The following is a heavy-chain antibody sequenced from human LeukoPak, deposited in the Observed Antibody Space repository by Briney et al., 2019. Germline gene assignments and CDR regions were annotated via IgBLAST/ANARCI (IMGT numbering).Heavy chain of an antibody. Sequence: SETLSLTCTVSGGSISSYYWSWIRQPPGKGLEWIGYIYYSGSTNYSPSLKSRVTISVDTSKNQFSLKLSSVTAADTAVYYCARDDTIFGVVNPRNNAFDIWGQGTMVTVSS. CDR2: IYYSGST. CDR3: ARDDTIFGVVNPRNNAFDI. CDR1: GGSISSYY. V-gene: IGHV4-59*01. D-gene: IGHD3-3*01. J-gene: IGHJ3*02.